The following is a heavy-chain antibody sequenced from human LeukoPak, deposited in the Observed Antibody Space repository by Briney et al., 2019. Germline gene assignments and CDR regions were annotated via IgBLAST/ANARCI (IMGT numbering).Heavy chain of an antibody. V-gene: IGHV1-69*01. CDR1: GGTFSSYA. CDR2: IIPIFGTA. CDR3: ARTSGYYPRGCLDY. J-gene: IGHJ4*02. Sequence: SVKVSCKASGGTFSSYAISWVRQAPGQGLEWMGGIIPIFGTANYAQKFQGRVTITADESTSTAYLELSSLRSEDTAVYYCARTSGYYPRGCLDYWGQGTLVTVSS. D-gene: IGHD3-22*01.